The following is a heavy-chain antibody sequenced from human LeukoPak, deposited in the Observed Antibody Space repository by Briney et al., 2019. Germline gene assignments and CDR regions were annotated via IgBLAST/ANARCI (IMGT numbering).Heavy chain of an antibody. CDR3: ARAPDNYGDYFLAFDF. CDR2: IYYSGST. V-gene: IGHV4-31*03. J-gene: IGHJ3*01. CDR1: GGSISSGGYY. Sequence: SETLSLICTVSGGSISSGGYYWSWIRQHPGKGMEWIGYIYYSGSTYYNPSLKSRVTISVDTSKNQFSLKLSSVTAADTAVYYCARAPDNYGDYFLAFDFWGQGTMVTVSS. D-gene: IGHD4-17*01.